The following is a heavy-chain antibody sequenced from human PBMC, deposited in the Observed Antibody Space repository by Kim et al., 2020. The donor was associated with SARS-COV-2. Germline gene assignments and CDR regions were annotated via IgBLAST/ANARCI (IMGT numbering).Heavy chain of an antibody. D-gene: IGHD2-2*01. CDR3: ARDTTSSTDPLDY. V-gene: IGHV3-48*02. CDR2: ISSSSKNS. J-gene: IGHJ4*02. CDR1: GVTFSNYN. Sequence: WGSLRLSCAASGVTFSNYNMNWVRQAPGKGLEWVAYISSSSKNSYYPATVKGRSTISRDDDKHSLYLQMNSMRDEDSGVYYCARDTTSSTDPLDYWGQRTLVTVCS.